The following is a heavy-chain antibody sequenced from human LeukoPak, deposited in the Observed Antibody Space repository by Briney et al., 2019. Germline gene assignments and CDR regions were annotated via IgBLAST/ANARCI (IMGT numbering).Heavy chain of an antibody. CDR1: GYTFTGYY. Sequence: ASVRVSCKASGYTFTGYYMHWVRQAPGQGLEWMGWINPNSGGTNYAQKFQGRVTMTRDTSISTAYMELSRLRSDDTAVYYCARGAMPYCSGGSRSNYFDYWGQGTLVTVSS. CDR3: ARGAMPYCSGGSRSNYFDY. V-gene: IGHV1-2*02. J-gene: IGHJ4*02. D-gene: IGHD2-15*01. CDR2: INPNSGGT.